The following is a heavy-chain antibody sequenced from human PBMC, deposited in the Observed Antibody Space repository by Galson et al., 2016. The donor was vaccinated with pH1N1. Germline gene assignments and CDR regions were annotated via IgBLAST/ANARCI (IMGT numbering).Heavy chain of an antibody. CDR3: AIMYCGGDCPPGYFDL. CDR2: IIPTGGGT. D-gene: IGHD2-21*02. Sequence: SVKVSCKASGYTFTSHHIHWVRQAPGQGLEWMGLIIPTGGGTTYAPKFQGRVTMTRDTSIRTAYMELSSLRSEDTAIYYCAIMYCGGDCPPGYFDLWGRGTLVTVSS. CDR1: GYTFTSHH. V-gene: IGHV1-46*03. J-gene: IGHJ2*01.